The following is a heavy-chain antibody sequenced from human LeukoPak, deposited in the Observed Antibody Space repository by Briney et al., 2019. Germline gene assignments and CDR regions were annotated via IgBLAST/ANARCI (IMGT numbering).Heavy chain of an antibody. CDR3: ARDGYQPRPYDY. V-gene: IGHV1-2*02. CDR1: GYTFTGYY. J-gene: IGHJ4*02. Sequence: GASVKVSCKASGYTFTGYYMHWVRQAPGQGLEWMGWINPNSGGTKYARKFQGRVTMTRDTSISTAYMELSRLRSDDTAVYYCARDGYQPRPYDYWGQGTLVTVSS. D-gene: IGHD2-2*01. CDR2: INPNSGGT.